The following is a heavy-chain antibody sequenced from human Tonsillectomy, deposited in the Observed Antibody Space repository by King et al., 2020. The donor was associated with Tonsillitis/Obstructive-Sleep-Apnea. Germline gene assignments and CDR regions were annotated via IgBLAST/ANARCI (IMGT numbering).Heavy chain of an antibody. CDR3: AREGAGFFY. CDR2: TYYRSKWYH. V-gene: IGHV6-1*01. CDR1: GDSVSSNSSA. J-gene: IGHJ4*02. D-gene: IGHD4/OR15-4a*01. Sequence: VQLQQSGPGLVKPSETLSLTCALSGDSVSSNSSAWHWIRQSPSGGLEWLGRTYYRSKWYHDYAISVKSRITINPDTSKNQFSLQLNSVTPEDTAVYYCAREGAGFFYWGQGTLVTVSS.